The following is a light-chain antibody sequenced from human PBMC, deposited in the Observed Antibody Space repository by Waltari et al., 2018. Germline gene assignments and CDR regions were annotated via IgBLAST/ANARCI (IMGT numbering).Light chain of an antibody. Sequence: EIVMMQSPATLSVSPGERASLSCRASQSVSSNLAWYQQKPGQAPRLLIYGASTRATGIPVRFSGSGSGTEFTLTISSLQSEDFAVYYCQQYVGWPPTLTFGGGTKVEIK. J-gene: IGKJ4*01. CDR1: QSVSSN. CDR3: QQYVGWPPTLT. CDR2: GAS. V-gene: IGKV3-15*01.